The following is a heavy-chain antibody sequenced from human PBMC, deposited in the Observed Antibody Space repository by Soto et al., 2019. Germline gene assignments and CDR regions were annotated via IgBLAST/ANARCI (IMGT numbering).Heavy chain of an antibody. CDR3: AREGGGIRNYVAYYDS. V-gene: IGHV1-69*02. J-gene: IGHJ4*02. CDR2: IIPGLGVT. Sequence: QVQLVQSGAEVKKPGSSVKVSCKASGDTFSDYSISWVRQAPAEGLEWMGRIIPGLGVTSNAQKFQGRVTITADKSTNTAYMERNSLTSDDTAIYFCAREGGGIRNYVAYYDSWGQGTLVTVSS. D-gene: IGHD1-7*01. CDR1: GDTFSDYS.